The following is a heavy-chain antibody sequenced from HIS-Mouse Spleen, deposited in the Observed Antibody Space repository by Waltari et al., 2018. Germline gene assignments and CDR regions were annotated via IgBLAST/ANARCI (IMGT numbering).Heavy chain of an antibody. Sequence: QLQLQESGPGLVKPSATLSLPCTVPGGSISSSSYYWCWLRQPPGKGLEWIGSIYYSGSTYYNPSLKSRVTISVDTSKNQFSLKLSSVTAADTAVYYCAREIPYSSSWYDWYFDLWGRGTLVTVSS. J-gene: IGHJ2*01. CDR1: GGSISSSSYY. CDR2: IYYSGST. V-gene: IGHV4-39*07. CDR3: AREIPYSSSWYDWYFDL. D-gene: IGHD6-13*01.